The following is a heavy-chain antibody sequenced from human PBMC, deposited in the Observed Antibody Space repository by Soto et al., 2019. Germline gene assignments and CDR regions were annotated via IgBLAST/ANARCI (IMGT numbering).Heavy chain of an antibody. Sequence: EVQLVESGGGLVQPGGSLRLSCAASGFTFSSYSMNWVRQAPGKGLEWVSYISSSSSTIYYADSVKGRFTISRDNAKNSLYLQVNSLRDEDTAVYYCASDAWYSSSWTLFDYGGQGTLVTVSS. CDR2: ISSSSSTI. CDR1: GFTFSSYS. CDR3: ASDAWYSSSWTLFDY. J-gene: IGHJ4*02. D-gene: IGHD6-13*01. V-gene: IGHV3-48*02.